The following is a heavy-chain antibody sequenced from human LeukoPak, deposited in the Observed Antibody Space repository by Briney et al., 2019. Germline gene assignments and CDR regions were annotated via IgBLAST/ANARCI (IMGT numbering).Heavy chain of an antibody. J-gene: IGHJ4*02. CDR1: GFTFSNAW. Sequence: GGSLRLSCAASGFTFSNAWMSWVRQAPGKGLEWVGRIKSKTDGGTTDYAAPVKGRFTISRDDSKNTLYLQMNSLKTEDTAVYYYTTAATSMVAYPDYWGQGTLVTVSS. CDR2: IKSKTDGGTT. CDR3: TTAATSMVAYPDY. D-gene: IGHD2-8*02. V-gene: IGHV3-15*01.